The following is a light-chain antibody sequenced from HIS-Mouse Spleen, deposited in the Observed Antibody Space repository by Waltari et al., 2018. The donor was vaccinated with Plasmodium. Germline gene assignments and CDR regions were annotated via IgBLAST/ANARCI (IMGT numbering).Light chain of an antibody. V-gene: IGKV3-15*01. Sequence: EIVMTQSPATLSVYPGERATLSCRVSQSVSSNLAWYQQKPGQAPRLLIYGASTRATGIPARFSGSGSGTEFTLTISSLQSEDFAVYYCQQYNNWSFTFGPGTKVDIK. CDR2: GAS. CDR3: QQYNNWSFT. CDR1: QSVSSN. J-gene: IGKJ3*01.